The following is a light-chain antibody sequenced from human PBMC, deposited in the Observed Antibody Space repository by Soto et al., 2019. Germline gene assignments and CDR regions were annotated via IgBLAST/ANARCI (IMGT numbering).Light chain of an antibody. V-gene: IGLV2-8*01. CDR1: SSDVGRYNY. Sequence: QSALTQPPSASGSPGQSVTISCIGTSSDVGRYNYVSWYQHHPGKAPKLIIYEVTKRPSGVPDRFSGSKSGNTASLTVSGLQADDEADYYCCSYAGRSTWDVVFGGGTQLTVL. J-gene: IGLJ7*01. CDR2: EVT. CDR3: CSYAGRSTWDVV.